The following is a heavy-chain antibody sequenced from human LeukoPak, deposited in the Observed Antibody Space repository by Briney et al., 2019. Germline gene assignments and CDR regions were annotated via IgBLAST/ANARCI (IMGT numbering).Heavy chain of an antibody. J-gene: IGHJ6*03. Sequence: PGGSLRLSCAAPGFTFSSYSMNWVRQAPGKGLEWVSSISTSSTYIYYADSVKGRFTISRDNAKNSLFLQMNSLRAEDTAVYFCARLRIGTSTHYYYMDVWGKGTTVTISS. D-gene: IGHD1-14*01. CDR3: ARLRIGTSTHYYYMDV. V-gene: IGHV3-21*01. CDR1: GFTFSSYS. CDR2: ISTSSTYI.